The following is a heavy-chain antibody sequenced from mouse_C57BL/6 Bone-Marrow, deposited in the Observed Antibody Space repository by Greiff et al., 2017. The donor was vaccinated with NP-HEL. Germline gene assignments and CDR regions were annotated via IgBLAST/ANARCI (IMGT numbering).Heavy chain of an antibody. CDR2: IYPGDGDT. D-gene: IGHD1-1*01. CDR3: ARSIFYWYFDV. CDR1: GYAFSSSW. J-gene: IGHJ1*03. V-gene: IGHV1-82*01. Sequence: VQLQQSGPELVKPGASVKISCKASGYAFSSSWMNWVKQRPGKGLEWIGRIYPGDGDTNYNGKFKGKATLTADKSSSTAYMQLSSLTSEDSAVYFCARSIFYWYFDVGGTGTTVTVSA.